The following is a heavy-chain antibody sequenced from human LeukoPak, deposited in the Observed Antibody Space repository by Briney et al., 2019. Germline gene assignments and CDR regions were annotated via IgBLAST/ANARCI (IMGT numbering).Heavy chain of an antibody. CDR2: IYYSGST. CDR3: ASTPVDSSGYYDY. D-gene: IGHD3-22*01. J-gene: IGHJ4*02. V-gene: IGHV4-31*03. CDR1: GGSISSGGYY. Sequence: PSETLSLTCTVSGGSISSGGYYWSWIRQHPGKGLEWIGYIYYSGSTYYNPSLKSRVTTSVDTSKNQFSLKLSSVTAADTAVYYCASTPVDSSGYYDYWGQGTLVTVSS.